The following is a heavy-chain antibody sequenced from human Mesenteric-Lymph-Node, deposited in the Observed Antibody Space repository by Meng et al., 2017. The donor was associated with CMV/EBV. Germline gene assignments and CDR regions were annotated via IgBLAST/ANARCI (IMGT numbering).Heavy chain of an antibody. CDR3: ARNQLGLTTIGGFDC. D-gene: IGHD4-11*01. J-gene: IGHJ4*02. V-gene: IGHV2-70D*14. Sequence: SGPTLVKPTETLTLTCTLSGFSLRTRETRVSWIRQSPGKAPEWLARIDWDDDEFYSASLRARLTISKDTSKNQVILTMTNMDPVDTATYYCARNQLGLTTIGGFDCWGQGSLVTVSS. CDR1: GFSLRTRETR. CDR2: IDWDDDE.